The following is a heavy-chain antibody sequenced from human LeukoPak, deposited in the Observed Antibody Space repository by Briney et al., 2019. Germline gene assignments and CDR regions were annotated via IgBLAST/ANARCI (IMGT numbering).Heavy chain of an antibody. CDR2: IKQDGSEK. J-gene: IGHJ3*02. CDR1: GFTFSSYW. CDR3: ARYGSGKEDDASDI. V-gene: IGHV3-7*01. Sequence: GGSLRLSCAASGFTFSSYWMSWVRQAPGKGLEWVANIKQDGSEKYYVDSVKGRFTISRDNAKNSLYLQMNSLRAEDTAVYYCARYGSGKEDDASDIWGQGTMVTVSS. D-gene: IGHD6-19*01.